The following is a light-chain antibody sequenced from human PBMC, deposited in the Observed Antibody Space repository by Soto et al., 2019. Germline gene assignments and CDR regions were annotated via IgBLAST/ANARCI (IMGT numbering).Light chain of an antibody. Sequence: QPVLTQPPSVSGAPGQRVTISCTGISSKIGAGFDVHWYQQLPGTAPKLLIYGNSNRPSGVPDRFSGSKSGTSASLAITGLQAEDEADYYCQSYDSSLSGSVVFGGGTKLTVL. J-gene: IGLJ2*01. CDR2: GNS. CDR3: QSYDSSLSGSVV. V-gene: IGLV1-40*01. CDR1: SSKIGAGFD.